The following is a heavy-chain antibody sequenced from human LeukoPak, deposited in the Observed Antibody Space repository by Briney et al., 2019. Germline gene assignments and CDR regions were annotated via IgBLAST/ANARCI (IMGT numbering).Heavy chain of an antibody. V-gene: IGHV1-2*02. CDR1: GYTFTGYY. CDR2: INPNSGGT. D-gene: IGHD4-17*01. CDR3: AYPSLDDYGLDY. J-gene: IGHJ4*02. Sequence: ASVKVSCKASGYTFTGYYMHWVRQAPGQGLEWMGWINPNSGGTNYAQKFQGRVTMTRDTSISTAYMELSRLRSDDTAVYYCAYPSLDDYGLDYWGQGTLVTVYS.